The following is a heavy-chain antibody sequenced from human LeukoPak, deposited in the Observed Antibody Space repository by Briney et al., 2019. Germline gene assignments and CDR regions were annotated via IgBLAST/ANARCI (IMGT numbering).Heavy chain of an antibody. CDR1: GGSISSSSYY. J-gene: IGHJ4*02. CDR2: IYYSGSA. Sequence: PSETLSLTCTVSGGSISSSSYYWGWIRQPPGKGLEWIGSIYYSGSASYNPSLKSRVTISVDTSKNQFPLKLSSVTAADTAVYYCARVTGYRIEDYFDYWGQGTLVTVSS. V-gene: IGHV4-39*06. CDR3: ARVTGYRIEDYFDY. D-gene: IGHD6-13*01.